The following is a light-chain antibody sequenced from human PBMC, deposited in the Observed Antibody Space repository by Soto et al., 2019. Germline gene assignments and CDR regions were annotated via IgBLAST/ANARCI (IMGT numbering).Light chain of an antibody. CDR1: QSISTY. V-gene: IGKV1-39*01. CDR2: TTS. Sequence: DIQVTQSPSSLSASVGDRVTITCRASQSISTYLNWYQQKPGKAPKLLIYTTSNLVSGVPSRLSGRGSGTDFTLIISSLQLEDLGTYYGQQSYIIEQPTFGGGTKVEIK. CDR3: QQSYIIEQPT. J-gene: IGKJ4*01.